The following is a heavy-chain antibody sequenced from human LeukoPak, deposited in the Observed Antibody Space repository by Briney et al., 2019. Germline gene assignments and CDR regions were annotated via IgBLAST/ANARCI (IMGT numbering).Heavy chain of an antibody. J-gene: IGHJ4*02. V-gene: IGHV3-30*04. D-gene: IGHD3-22*01. CDR3: ARGPMIVVDAEHTFDY. CDR2: ISYDGTDN. CDR1: GFTFSNYA. Sequence: PGRSLRRSCAASGFTFSNYAMHWVRQAPGKGLEWMAVISYDGTDNYYVDSVKGRFTISRDNSKNTLYLQMNSLRAEDTAVYYCARGPMIVVDAEHTFDYWGQGTLVTVSS.